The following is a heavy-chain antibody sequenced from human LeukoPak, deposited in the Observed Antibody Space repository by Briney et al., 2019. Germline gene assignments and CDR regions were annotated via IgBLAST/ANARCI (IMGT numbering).Heavy chain of an antibody. D-gene: IGHD3-3*01. CDR1: GGSISNYY. V-gene: IGHV4-38-2*02. CDR2: IYHSGST. J-gene: IGHJ1*01. CDR3: ARVEERVTIFGVVLQHAEYFQH. Sequence: SETLSLTCTVSGGSISNYYWSWIRQPPGKGLEWIGSIYHSGSTYYNPSLKSRVTISVDTSKNQFSLKLSSVTAADTAVYYCARVEERVTIFGVVLQHAEYFQHWGQGTLVTVSS.